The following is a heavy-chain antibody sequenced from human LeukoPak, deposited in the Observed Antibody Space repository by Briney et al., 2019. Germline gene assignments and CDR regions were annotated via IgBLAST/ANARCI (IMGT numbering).Heavy chain of an antibody. D-gene: IGHD3-22*01. CDR2: IYYSGST. V-gene: IGHV4-59*08. CDR3: ARGPYDSSGFGAFDI. Sequence: TSETLSLTCTVSGGSISSYYWSWIRQPPGKGLEWIGYIYYSGSTNYNPSLKSRVTISVDTSKNQFSLKLSSVTAADTAVYYCARGPYDSSGFGAFDIWGQGTMVTVSS. CDR1: GGSISSYY. J-gene: IGHJ3*02.